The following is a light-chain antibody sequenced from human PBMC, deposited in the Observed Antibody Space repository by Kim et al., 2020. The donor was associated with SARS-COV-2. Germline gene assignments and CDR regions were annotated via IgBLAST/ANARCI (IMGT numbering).Light chain of an antibody. V-gene: IGLV10-54*01. CDR2: RNN. CDR3: SAWDISLNAVV. J-gene: IGLJ3*02. CDR1: NDNVGRQG. Sequence: LTQPPSVSKDLRQTATLTCTGNNDNVGRQGAAWLQQHQGHPPKVLSDRNNNRRSGISERFSASRSGNTASLIITGLQTEDEADYYCSAWDISLNAVVFGGGTQLTV.